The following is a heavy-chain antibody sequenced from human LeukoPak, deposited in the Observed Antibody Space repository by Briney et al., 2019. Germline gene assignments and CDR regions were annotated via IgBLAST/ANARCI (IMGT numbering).Heavy chain of an antibody. Sequence: PSETLSLTCAVYGGSFSGYYWSWIRQPPGKGLEWIGEINHSGSTNYNPSLKSRVTISVDTSKNQFSLKLSSVTAADTAVYYCARGMDYDFWSGPRLYYYYYMDVWGKGTTVTVSS. CDR3: ARGMDYDFWSGPRLYYYYYMDV. J-gene: IGHJ6*03. CDR2: INHSGST. D-gene: IGHD3-3*01. V-gene: IGHV4-34*01. CDR1: GGSFSGYY.